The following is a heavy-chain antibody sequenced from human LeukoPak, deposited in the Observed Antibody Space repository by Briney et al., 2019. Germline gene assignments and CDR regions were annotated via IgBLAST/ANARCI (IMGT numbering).Heavy chain of an antibody. CDR1: GGSFSGYY. D-gene: IGHD3-9*01. Sequence: SETLSLTCAVYGGSFSGYYWSWIRQPPGKGLEWIGEVNHSGSTNYNPSLKSRVTISVDTSKNQFSLKLSSVTAADTAVYYCARGGSLRYFDWSTGYGMDVWGQGTTVTVS. CDR3: ARGGSLRYFDWSTGYGMDV. V-gene: IGHV4-34*01. J-gene: IGHJ6*02. CDR2: VNHSGST.